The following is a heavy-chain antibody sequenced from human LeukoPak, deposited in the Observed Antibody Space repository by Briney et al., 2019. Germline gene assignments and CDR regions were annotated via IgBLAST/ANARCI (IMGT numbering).Heavy chain of an antibody. V-gene: IGHV4-59*08. CDR2: IYYSGST. Sequence: SETLSLTCTVSGGSISSYYWSSIRQPPGKGLEWIGYIYYSGSTNYNPSLKSRVTISVDTSKNQFSLKLSSVTAADTAVYYCARGRFVIAVAAYFQHWGQGTLVTVSS. CDR1: GGSISSYY. CDR3: ARGRFVIAVAAYFQH. D-gene: IGHD6-19*01. J-gene: IGHJ1*01.